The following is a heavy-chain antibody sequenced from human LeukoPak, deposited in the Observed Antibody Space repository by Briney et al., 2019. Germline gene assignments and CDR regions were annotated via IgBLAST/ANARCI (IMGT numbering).Heavy chain of an antibody. CDR2: IYYSGST. V-gene: IGHV4-39*07. CDR3: ARGQQLSYYYYYYMDV. Sequence: SETLSLTCTVSGGSISSSSYYWGWIRQPPGKGLEWIGSIYYSGSTNYNPSLKSRVTISVDTSKNQFSLKLSSVTAADTAVYYCARGQQLSYYYYYYMDVWGKGTTVTISS. CDR1: GGSISSSSYY. J-gene: IGHJ6*03. D-gene: IGHD6-13*01.